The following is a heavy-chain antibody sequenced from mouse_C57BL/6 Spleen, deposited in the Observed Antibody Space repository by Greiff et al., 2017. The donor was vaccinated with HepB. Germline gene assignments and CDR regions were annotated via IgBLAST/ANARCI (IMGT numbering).Heavy chain of an antibody. D-gene: IGHD2-4*01. J-gene: IGHJ3*01. CDR2: ISSGGDYI. V-gene: IGHV5-9-1*02. CDR3: TRGGGYDYDQAWFAY. Sequence: EVNLVESGEGLVKPGGSLKLSCAASGFTFSSYAMSWVRQTPEKRLEWVAYISSGGDYIYYADTVKGRFTISRDNARNTLYLQVSSLKSEDTARYYCTRGGGYDYDQAWFAYWGQGTLVTVSA. CDR1: GFTFSSYA.